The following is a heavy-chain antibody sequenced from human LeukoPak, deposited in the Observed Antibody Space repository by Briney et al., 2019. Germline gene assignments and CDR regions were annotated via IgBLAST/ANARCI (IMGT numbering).Heavy chain of an antibody. CDR2: IYYSGST. CDR3: ARQVVAVAGTGYFDY. J-gene: IGHJ4*02. D-gene: IGHD6-19*01. V-gene: IGHV4-59*08. CDR1: GGSISGYY. Sequence: SETLSLTCTVSGGSISGYYWSWIRQPPGKGLEWIGYIYYSGSTNYNPSLKSRVTISLDTAKNQFSLKLSSVTAADTAVYFCARQVVAVAGTGYFDYWGQGTLVTVSS.